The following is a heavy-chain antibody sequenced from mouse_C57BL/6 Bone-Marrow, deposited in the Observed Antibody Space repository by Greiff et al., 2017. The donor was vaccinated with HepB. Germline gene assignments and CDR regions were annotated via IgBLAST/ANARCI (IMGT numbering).Heavy chain of an antibody. V-gene: IGHV1-76*01. J-gene: IGHJ4*01. CDR1: GYTFTDYY. D-gene: IGHD2-4*01. Sequence: VKLMESGAELVRPGASVKLSCKASGYTFTDYYINWVKQRPGQGLEWIARIYPGSGNTYYNEKFKGKATLTAEKSSSTAYMQLSSLTSEDSAVYFCARWGIYYDYDGYAMDYWGQGTSVTVSS. CDR3: ARWGIYYDYDGYAMDY. CDR2: IYPGSGNT.